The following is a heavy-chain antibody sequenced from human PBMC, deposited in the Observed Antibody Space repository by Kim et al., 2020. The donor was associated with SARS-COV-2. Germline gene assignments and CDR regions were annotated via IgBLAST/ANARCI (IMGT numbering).Heavy chain of an antibody. J-gene: IGHJ4*02. D-gene: IGHD6-13*01. CDR3: ARAPLAAAGSIDY. Sequence: YAGSMKGRTTNNPDTAKSQFYLQLNSVTPAETAVYYCARAPLAAAGSIDYWGQGTLVTVSS. V-gene: IGHV6-1*01.